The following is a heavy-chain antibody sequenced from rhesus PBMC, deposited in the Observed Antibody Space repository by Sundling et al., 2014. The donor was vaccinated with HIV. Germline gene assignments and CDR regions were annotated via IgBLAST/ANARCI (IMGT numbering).Heavy chain of an antibody. CDR3: AREGVAATGTAGLDS. D-gene: IGHD6-31*01. V-gene: IGHV4-122*02. CDR2: ITYSGST. J-gene: IGHJ6*01. Sequence: QVQLQESGPGLVKASETLSLTCAVSGFSITSSYYYWNWIRQSPGKGLEWIGYITYSGSTTYNPSLKNRVTISRDTSKNQFSLNLRSVTAADTAVYYCAREGVAATGTAGLDSWGQGVVVTVSS. CDR1: GFSITSSYYY.